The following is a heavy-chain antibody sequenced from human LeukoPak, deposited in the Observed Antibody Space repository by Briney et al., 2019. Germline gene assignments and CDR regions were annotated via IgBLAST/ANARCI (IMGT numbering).Heavy chain of an antibody. CDR1: GGSISSYY. V-gene: IGHV4-59*01. Sequence: ETLSLTCTVSGGSISSYYWSWIRQPPGKGLEWIGYIYYSGSTNYNPSLKSRVTISVDTSKNQFSLKLSSVTAADTAVYYCARGRIHCSSTSCYAGEVYDYWGQGTLVTVSS. CDR2: IYYSGST. D-gene: IGHD2-2*01. CDR3: ARGRIHCSSTSCYAGEVYDY. J-gene: IGHJ4*02.